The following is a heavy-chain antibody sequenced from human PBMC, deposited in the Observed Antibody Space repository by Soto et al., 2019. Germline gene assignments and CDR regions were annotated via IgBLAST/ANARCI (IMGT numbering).Heavy chain of an antibody. CDR1: GFTFSSYS. CDR2: ISSSSSYI. D-gene: IGHD1-26*01. V-gene: IGHV3-21*01. CDR3: ARDSGGGYWYFDL. Sequence: EVQLVESGGGLVKPGGSLRLSCAASGFTFSSYSMNWFRKAPGKGLEWVSSISSSSSYIYYADSVKGRFTISRDNAKNSLYLQMNSLRAEDTAVYYCARDSGGGYWYFDLWGRGTLVTVSS. J-gene: IGHJ2*01.